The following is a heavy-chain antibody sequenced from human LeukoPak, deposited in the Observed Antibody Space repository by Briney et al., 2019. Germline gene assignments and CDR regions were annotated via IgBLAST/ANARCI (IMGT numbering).Heavy chain of an antibody. CDR2: ISSSSSTI. Sequence: GGSLRLSCAASGFTFSSYSMNWVRQAPGKGLEWVSYISSSSSTIYYADSVKGRFTISRDNAKNSLYLQMNSLRAEDTAVYYCARDWYYYGSGSSGGYWGQGTLVTVSS. J-gene: IGHJ4*02. D-gene: IGHD3-10*01. CDR1: GFTFSSYS. V-gene: IGHV3-48*04. CDR3: ARDWYYYGSGSSGGY.